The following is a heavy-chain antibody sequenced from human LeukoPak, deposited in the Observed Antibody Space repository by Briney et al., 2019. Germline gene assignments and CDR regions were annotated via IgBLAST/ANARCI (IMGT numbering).Heavy chain of an antibody. Sequence: ASVKVSCKASGYTFTGYYMHWVRQAPGQGLGWMGWINPNSGGTNYAQKFQGRVTMTRDTSISTAYMELSRLRSDDTAVYYCARDVVQWLAYAFDIWGQGTMVTVSS. D-gene: IGHD6-19*01. CDR1: GYTFTGYY. J-gene: IGHJ3*02. CDR3: ARDVVQWLAYAFDI. CDR2: INPNSGGT. V-gene: IGHV1-2*02.